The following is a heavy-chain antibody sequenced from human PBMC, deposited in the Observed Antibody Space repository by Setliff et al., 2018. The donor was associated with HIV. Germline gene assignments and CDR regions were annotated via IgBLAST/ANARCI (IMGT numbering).Heavy chain of an antibody. CDR1: GYYFNIDY. V-gene: IGHV1-46*02. J-gene: IGHJ6*03. CDR3: ARDLWGLSYYYYYMDV. Sequence: ASVKVSCKTFGYYFNIDYMHWVRQAPGQGLERMAMVSPFDDGTNYAQKFQGRVTMTRDTSTSTVYMELRSLRSEDSAVYYCARDLWGLSYYYYYMDVWGKGTTVTVSS. D-gene: IGHD2-21*01. CDR2: VSPFDDGT.